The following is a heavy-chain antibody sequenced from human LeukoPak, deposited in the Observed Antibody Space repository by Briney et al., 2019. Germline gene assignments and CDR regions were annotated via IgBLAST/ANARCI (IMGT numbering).Heavy chain of an antibody. Sequence: GGSLRLSCVASGFTFDDYAMSWIRQAPGKGLEWVSGINWNGDNTVYADSVKGRFTISRDNAKNSLYLQMNSLGAEDTAFYYCASDRRSDSSGYAFDIWGQGTMVTVSS. CDR2: INWNGDNT. J-gene: IGHJ3*02. CDR3: ASDRRSDSSGYAFDI. CDR1: GFTFDDYA. D-gene: IGHD3-22*01. V-gene: IGHV3-20*04.